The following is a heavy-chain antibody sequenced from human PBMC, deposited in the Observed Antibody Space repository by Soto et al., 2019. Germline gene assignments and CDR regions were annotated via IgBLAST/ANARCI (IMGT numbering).Heavy chain of an antibody. CDR2: IYYSGST. CDR3: ARDNGYSYGYTIDH. V-gene: IGHV4-59*01. J-gene: IGHJ4*02. D-gene: IGHD5-18*01. Sequence: SETLSLTCTVSGGSISSYYWSWIRQPPGKGLEWIGYIYYSGSTNYNPSLKSRVTISVDTSKNQFSLKLSSVTAADTAVYYCARDNGYSYGYTIDHWGEGTLVTVSS. CDR1: GGSISSYY.